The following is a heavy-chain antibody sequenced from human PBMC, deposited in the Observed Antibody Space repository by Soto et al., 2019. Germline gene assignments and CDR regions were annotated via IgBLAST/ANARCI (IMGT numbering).Heavy chain of an antibody. Sequence: SDTLPLTWTVSGVSFSRYYWVLIRQPPGKGLEWIGSIYYSGSTYYNPSLKSRITISIDTSKNQFSLNMNSMTAADTAVYYCATEGGVVDANSFGPWGQGTLVTVSS. CDR1: GVSFSRYY. D-gene: IGHD3-22*01. J-gene: IGHJ5*02. V-gene: IGHV4-39*02. CDR2: IYYSGST. CDR3: ATEGGVVDANSFGP.